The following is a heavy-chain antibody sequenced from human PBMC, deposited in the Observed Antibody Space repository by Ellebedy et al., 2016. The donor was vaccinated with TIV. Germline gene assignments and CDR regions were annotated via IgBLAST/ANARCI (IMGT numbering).Heavy chain of an antibody. CDR1: GGSFSGYY. J-gene: IGHJ5*02. D-gene: IGHD2-2*01. Sequence: SETLSLXXAVYGGSFSGYYWGWIRQPPGKGLEWIGSIYYSGSTYYNPSLKSRVTISVDTSKNQFSLKLSSVTAADTAVYYCARHYRAYQLLEGGWFNPWGQGTLVTVSS. V-gene: IGHV4-39*01. CDR2: IYYSGST. CDR3: ARHYRAYQLLEGGWFNP.